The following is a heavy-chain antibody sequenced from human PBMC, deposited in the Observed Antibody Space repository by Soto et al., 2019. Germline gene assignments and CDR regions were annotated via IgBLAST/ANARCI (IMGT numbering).Heavy chain of an antibody. CDR2: INHNGST. CDR1: GGSFSGYY. V-gene: IGHV4-34*01. D-gene: IGHD2-8*02. CDR3: ARDKITGLFDY. Sequence: QVQLQQWGAGLLKPSETLSLTCAVYGGSFSGYYWTWIRQPPGTGLEWIGEINHNGSTNYKPSLKSRVTISVDTSTNQFSLKLTSVTAADTAVYYCARDKITGLFDYWGQGTLVTVSS. J-gene: IGHJ4*02.